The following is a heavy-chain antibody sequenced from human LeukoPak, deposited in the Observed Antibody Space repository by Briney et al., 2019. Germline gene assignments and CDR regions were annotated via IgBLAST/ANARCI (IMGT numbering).Heavy chain of an antibody. CDR2: IMPLFGTA. CDR3: ARGFADFWSGYWFDP. V-gene: IGHV1-69*05. J-gene: IGHJ5*02. D-gene: IGHD3-3*01. CDR1: GGTFNNSA. Sequence: ASVKVSCKTSGGTFNNSAISWVRQAPGQGLEWLGGIMPLFGTAGYAQKFQGRVTITKDESTRTVYLELTSLTSDDTAVYYCARGFADFWSGYWFDPWGQGTLVTVSS.